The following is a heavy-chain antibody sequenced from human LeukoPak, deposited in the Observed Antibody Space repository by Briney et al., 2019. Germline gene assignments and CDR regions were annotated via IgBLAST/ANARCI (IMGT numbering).Heavy chain of an antibody. J-gene: IGHJ3*02. CDR2: ISGSGGST. V-gene: IGHV3-23*01. CDR1: GFTFSSYA. Sequence: QPGGSLRLSCAASGFTFSSYAMSWVRQAPGKGLEWVSTISGSGGSTYYADSVKGRFTISRDNAKNSLYLQMNSLRAEDTAVYYCARDPVSQQLVFPKAFDIWGQGTMVTVSS. CDR3: ARDPVSQQLVFPKAFDI. D-gene: IGHD6-13*01.